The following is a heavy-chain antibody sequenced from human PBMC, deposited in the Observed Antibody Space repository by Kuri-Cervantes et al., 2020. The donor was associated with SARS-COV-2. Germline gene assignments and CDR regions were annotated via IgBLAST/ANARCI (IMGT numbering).Heavy chain of an antibody. Sequence: GESLKISCAASGFTFSSYGMHWVRQAPGKGLEWVAVIWYDGSNKYYVDSVKGRFTISRDNSKNTLYLQMNSLRAEATAVYYCARGMVRGIIQYYYYAMDVWGQGTTVTVSS. J-gene: IGHJ6*02. V-gene: IGHV3-33*01. D-gene: IGHD3-10*01. CDR1: GFTFSSYG. CDR3: ARGMVRGIIQYYYYAMDV. CDR2: IWYDGSNK.